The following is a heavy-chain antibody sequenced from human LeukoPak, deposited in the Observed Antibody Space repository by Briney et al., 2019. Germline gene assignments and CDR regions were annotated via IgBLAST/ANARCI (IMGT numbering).Heavy chain of an antibody. D-gene: IGHD4-17*01. CDR2: ISSSSSYI. J-gene: IGHJ4*02. CDR1: GFTFSSYS. Sequence: PGGSLRLSCTASGFTFSSYSMNWVRQAPGKGLEWVSSISSSSSYIYYADSVKGRFTISRDNAKNSLYLQMNSLRAEDTAVYYCARDHRGDQRGYWGQGTLVTVSS. CDR3: ARDHRGDQRGY. V-gene: IGHV3-21*01.